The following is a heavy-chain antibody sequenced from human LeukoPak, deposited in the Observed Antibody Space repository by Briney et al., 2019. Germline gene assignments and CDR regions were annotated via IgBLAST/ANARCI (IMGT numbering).Heavy chain of an antibody. Sequence: GASVKVSCKASVYTFTNYGISWVGQAPGQGLEWMGWIGAYNGNTNYSQKLQGRVTMTTDTSASTAYMKVRSLRSDDTAVYYCARDWGLFGVVIPHHYWGQGTLVTVSS. CDR3: ARDWGLFGVVIPHHY. D-gene: IGHD3-3*01. V-gene: IGHV1-18*01. CDR1: VYTFTNYG. J-gene: IGHJ4*02. CDR2: IGAYNGNT.